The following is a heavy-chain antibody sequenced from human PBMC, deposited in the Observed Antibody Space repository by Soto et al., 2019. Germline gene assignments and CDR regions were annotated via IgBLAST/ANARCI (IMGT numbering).Heavy chain of an antibody. CDR3: AKLITAAGTGY. J-gene: IGHJ4*02. Sequence: EVQLLESGGGLVQPGGSLRLSCAASGFTFSSYAMSWVRQAPGKGLEWVSAISGSDINTYYADSVKGRFTISRDNSKNTLYLQMNSLRAEDTAIYYCAKLITAAGTGYWGQGTLVIVSS. CDR2: ISGSDINT. V-gene: IGHV3-23*01. CDR1: GFTFSSYA. D-gene: IGHD6-13*01.